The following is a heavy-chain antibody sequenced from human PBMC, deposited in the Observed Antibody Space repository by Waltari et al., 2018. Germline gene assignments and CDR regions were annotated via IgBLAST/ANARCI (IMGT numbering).Heavy chain of an antibody. CDR3: AKSITMVRGAAGFDP. Sequence: QVQLQESGPGLVRPSETLSLTCTVSGDSLRSTSFSWGWVRQSPGKGLEWIGSLNSSGRTYYNPSLKGRVTISVDTSNNHVSLRLSSVTAADTALYFCAKSITMVRGAAGFDPWGQGTLVTVSS. J-gene: IGHJ5*02. V-gene: IGHV4-39*01. D-gene: IGHD3-10*01. CDR2: LNSSGRT. CDR1: GDSLRSTSFS.